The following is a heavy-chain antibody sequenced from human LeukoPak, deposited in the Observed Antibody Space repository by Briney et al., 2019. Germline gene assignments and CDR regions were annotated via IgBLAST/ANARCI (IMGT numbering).Heavy chain of an antibody. D-gene: IGHD1-1*01. V-gene: IGHV7-4-1*02. CDR2: INTNTGNP. Sequence: ASVNVSCKTSGYTFISYAMNWVRQAPGQGLEWMGWINTNTGNPTYAQGFTGRFVFSLDSSVSTTYLQISSLTAEDTAIYYCARAGCDRATCPWNWFDSWGQGTLVTVSS. CDR3: ARAGCDRATCPWNWFDS. CDR1: GYTFISYA. J-gene: IGHJ5*01.